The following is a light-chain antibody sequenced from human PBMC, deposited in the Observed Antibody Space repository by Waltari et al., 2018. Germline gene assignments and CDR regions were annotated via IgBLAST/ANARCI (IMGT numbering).Light chain of an antibody. CDR2: NTT. CDR1: SGSVSTSNY. CDR3: MLYTGSGISL. J-gene: IGLJ2*01. Sequence: TVVTQEPSLSVSPGGTVTLTCGLSSGSVSTSNYPSWYQQTPGQAPRTLIYNTTPRPSGVPDRFSGSILGNKAALTITGAQADDESDYHCMLYTGSGISLFGRGTRLTVL. V-gene: IGLV8-61*01.